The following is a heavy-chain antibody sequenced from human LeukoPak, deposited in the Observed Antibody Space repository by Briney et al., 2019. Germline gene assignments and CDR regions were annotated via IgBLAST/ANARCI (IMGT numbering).Heavy chain of an antibody. CDR3: ASAPYMDV. V-gene: IGHV1-69*02. CDR2: IIPILGIA. Sequence: SVEVSCKASGGTFSSYTISWVRQAPGQGIEWMGRIIPILGIANYAQKFQGRVTITADKSTSTAYMELSSLRSEDTAVYYCASAPYMDVWGKGTTVTVSS. CDR1: GGTFSSYT. J-gene: IGHJ6*03.